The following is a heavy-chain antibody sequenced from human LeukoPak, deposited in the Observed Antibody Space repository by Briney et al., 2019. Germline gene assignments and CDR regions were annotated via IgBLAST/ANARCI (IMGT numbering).Heavy chain of an antibody. J-gene: IGHJ5*02. D-gene: IGHD6-13*01. Sequence: SETLSLTCTVSGGSISSYYWSWIRQPARKGLEWIGRIYTSGSTNYNPSLKSRVTMSVDTSKNQFSLKLSSVTAADTAVYYCARDSYSSSWYDHWGQGTLVTVSS. V-gene: IGHV4-4*07. CDR3: ARDSYSSSWYDH. CDR1: GGSISSYY. CDR2: IYTSGST.